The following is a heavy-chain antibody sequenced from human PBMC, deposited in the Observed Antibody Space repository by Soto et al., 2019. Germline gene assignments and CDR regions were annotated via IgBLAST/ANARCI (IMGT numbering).Heavy chain of an antibody. Sequence: QVTLKESGPVLVKPTETLTLTCTVSGFSLSNARMGVSWIRQPPGKALEWLAHIFSNDEKSYSTSLKSRLTISHDTTKSQLVLTMTNMDPVDTATYYCARILRPNWYFDLWGRGTLVTVSS. CDR3: ARILRPNWYFDL. CDR1: GFSLSNARMG. J-gene: IGHJ2*01. D-gene: IGHD4-17*01. CDR2: IFSNDEK. V-gene: IGHV2-26*01.